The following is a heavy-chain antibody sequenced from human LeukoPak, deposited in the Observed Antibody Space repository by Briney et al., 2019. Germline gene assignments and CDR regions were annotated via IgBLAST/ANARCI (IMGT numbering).Heavy chain of an antibody. CDR2: ISAYNGNT. CDR1: GYTFTGYY. V-gene: IGHV1-18*04. D-gene: IGHD3-9*01. Sequence: GASVKVSCKASGYTFTGYYMHWVRQAPGQGLEWMGWISAYNGNTNYAQKLQGRVTMTTDTSTSTAYMELRSLRSDDTAVYYCARAYYDILTGHYDYWGQGTLVTVSS. J-gene: IGHJ4*02. CDR3: ARAYYDILTGHYDY.